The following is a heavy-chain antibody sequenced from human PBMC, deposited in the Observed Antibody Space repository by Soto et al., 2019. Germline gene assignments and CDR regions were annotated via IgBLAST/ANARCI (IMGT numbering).Heavy chain of an antibody. Sequence: HPGGSLRLSCAASGFTSTTYSMNWVRQAPGKGLEWVSVISYGGETTFYADPVKGRFTISRDNSKNTLYLQMENLRAEDTAIYYCATKLSGRHPFDYWGQGSLVTVSS. CDR1: GFTSTTYS. CDR2: ISYGGETT. V-gene: IGHV3-23*01. CDR3: ATKLSGRHPFDY. D-gene: IGHD3-3*01. J-gene: IGHJ4*02.